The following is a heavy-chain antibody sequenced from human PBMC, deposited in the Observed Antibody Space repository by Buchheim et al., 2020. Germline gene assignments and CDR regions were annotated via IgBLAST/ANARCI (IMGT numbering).Heavy chain of an antibody. J-gene: IGHJ4*02. CDR3: ARSSGWELLHFDY. Sequence: EVQLVESGGGLVKPGGSLRLSCAASGFTFSSYSMNWVRQAPGKGLEWVSSISISSSYIYYADSVKGRFTIPRDNAKNSLSLQMNGLRAEDTAGYYCARSSGWELLHFDYWGQGTL. CDR1: GFTFSSYS. CDR2: ISISSSYI. D-gene: IGHD1-26*01. V-gene: IGHV3-21*01.